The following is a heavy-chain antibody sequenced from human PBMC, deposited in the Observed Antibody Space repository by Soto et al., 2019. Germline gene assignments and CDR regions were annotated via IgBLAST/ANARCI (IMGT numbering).Heavy chain of an antibody. CDR2: IHRSGRST. CDR1: GFTFSNYA. J-gene: IGHJ6*03. D-gene: IGHD3-22*01. V-gene: IGHV3-23*01. Sequence: GGSLKLSCAASGFTFSNYAMNWVRQAPGKGLEWVSTIHRSGRSTYYADSVKGRFTVSRDNSKNTLCLQMDSLRAEDTAGYVCAKEVDDYYASRHKLDCWG. CDR3: AKEVDDYYASRHKLDC.